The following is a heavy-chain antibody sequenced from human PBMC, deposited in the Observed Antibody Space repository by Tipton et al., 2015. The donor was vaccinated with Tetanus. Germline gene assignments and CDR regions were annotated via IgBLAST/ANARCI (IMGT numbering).Heavy chain of an antibody. J-gene: IGHJ4*02. Sequence: SLRLSCAASGFPFNTYAMHWVRQAPGKGLEWVAVIWYDGTTTYYADSVEGRFAISRDNAKNSLYLQMNSLSADDTAVYYCGKQNGGRWVVDHWGQGTLVTVSS. CDR2: IWYDGTTT. CDR1: GFPFNTYA. CDR3: GKQNGGRWVVDH. V-gene: IGHV3-33*03. D-gene: IGHD4-23*01.